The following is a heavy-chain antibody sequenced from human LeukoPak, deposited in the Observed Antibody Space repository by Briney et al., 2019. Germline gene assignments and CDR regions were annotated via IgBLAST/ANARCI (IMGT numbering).Heavy chain of an antibody. Sequence: SQTLSLTCTVSGGSISSGGYYWSWIRQPPGKGLEWFGYISYSGSTNYNPSLKSRVTISVDTSKNQFYLKLRSVTAADTAVYYCARLRAGYNTFRFDYWGQGTLVTVSS. D-gene: IGHD5-24*01. CDR3: ARLRAGYNTFRFDY. J-gene: IGHJ4*02. V-gene: IGHV4-61*08. CDR1: GGSISSGGYY. CDR2: ISYSGST.